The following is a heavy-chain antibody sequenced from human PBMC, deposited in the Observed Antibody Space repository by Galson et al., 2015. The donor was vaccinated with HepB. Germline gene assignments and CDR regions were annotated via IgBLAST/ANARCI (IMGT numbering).Heavy chain of an antibody. J-gene: IGHJ3*02. D-gene: IGHD3-22*01. CDR1: GFTVSSNY. V-gene: IGHV3-53*04. CDR3: ARGPQYYYDSSGYYTPGAFDI. CDR2: IYSGGST. Sequence: SLRLSCAASGFTVSSNYMSWVRQAPGKGLEWVSVIYSGGSTYYADPVKGRFTISRHNSKNTLYLQMNSLRAEDTAVYYCARGPQYYYDSSGYYTPGAFDIWGQGTMVTVSS.